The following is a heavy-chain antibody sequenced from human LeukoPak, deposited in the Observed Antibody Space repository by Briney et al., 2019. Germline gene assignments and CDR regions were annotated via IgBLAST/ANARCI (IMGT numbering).Heavy chain of an antibody. D-gene: IGHD3-3*01. CDR2: IYHSGST. CDR1: GGSISSSNW. V-gene: IGHV4-4*02. J-gene: IGHJ4*02. CDR3: ARDKDYDFWSGTKGYFDY. Sequence: PSETLSLTCAVSGGSISSSNWWSWVRQPPGQGLEWIGEIYHSGSTNYNPSLKSRVTISVDKSKNQFSLKLSSVTAADTAVYYCARDKDYDFWSGTKGYFDYWGQGTLVTVSS.